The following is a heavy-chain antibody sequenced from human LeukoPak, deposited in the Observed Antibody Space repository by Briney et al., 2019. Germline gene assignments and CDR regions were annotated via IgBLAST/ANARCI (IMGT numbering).Heavy chain of an antibody. D-gene: IGHD2-21*01. CDR3: CRQDWAY. V-gene: IGHV3-48*03. J-gene: IGHJ4*02. Sequence: GGSLRLSCAASGFTFSSYEMNWVRQAPGKGLEWVSYISGNSGYTKYADSVKGRFTIYRDNARKSLYLQMNNVTVEDTAVYYCCRQDWAYWGPGTLVTVSS. CDR1: GFTFSSYE. CDR2: ISGNSGYT.